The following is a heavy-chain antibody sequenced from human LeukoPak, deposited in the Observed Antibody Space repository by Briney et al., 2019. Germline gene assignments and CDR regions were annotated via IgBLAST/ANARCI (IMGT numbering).Heavy chain of an antibody. CDR3: ARCIVGATKDKYYFDY. D-gene: IGHD1-26*01. CDR2: IYYSGST. V-gene: IGHV4-61*01. J-gene: IGHJ4*02. CDR1: GGSVSSGSYY. Sequence: PSETLSLTCTVSGGSVSSGSYYWSWIRQPPGKGLEWIGYIYYSGSTNYNPSLKSRVTISVDTSKNQLSLKLSSVTAADTAVYYCARCIVGATKDKYYFDYWGQGTLVTVSS.